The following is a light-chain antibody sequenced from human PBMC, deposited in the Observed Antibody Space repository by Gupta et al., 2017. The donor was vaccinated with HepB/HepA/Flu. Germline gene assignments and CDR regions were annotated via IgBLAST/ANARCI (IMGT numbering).Light chain of an antibody. V-gene: IGKV1-5*03. CDR3: QHYDSDAWT. J-gene: IGKJ1*01. Sequence: DIQMTQSPSTLSASVGDRVTITCRASQSIHNWLAWFQQKPGKVPKVLFSKASNLESGAPSRCRGAGFGKDCTITSSSLQPDDVATYSCQHYDSDAWTFGQGTKVEIK. CDR1: QSIHNW. CDR2: KAS.